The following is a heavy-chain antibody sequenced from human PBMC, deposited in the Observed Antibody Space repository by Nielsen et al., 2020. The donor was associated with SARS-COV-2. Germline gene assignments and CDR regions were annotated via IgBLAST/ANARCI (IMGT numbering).Heavy chain of an antibody. CDR2: IDWDDET. J-gene: IGHJ4*02. CDR3: ARTSATGYSDF. D-gene: IGHD5-12*01. CDR1: GFSLTTSKMC. Sequence: SGPTLVKPTQTLTLTCSFSGFSLTTSKMCVSWIRQPPGKALEWLALIDWDDETLYSTSLKTRLTISKDTSKSQVVLTMTNMGPVDTATYYCARTSATGYSDFWGQGALVTVS. V-gene: IGHV2-70*01.